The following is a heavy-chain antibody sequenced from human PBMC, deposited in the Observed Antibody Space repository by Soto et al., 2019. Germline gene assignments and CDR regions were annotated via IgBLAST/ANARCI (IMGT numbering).Heavy chain of an antibody. J-gene: IGHJ4*02. CDR1: GFTFSNYA. D-gene: IGHD3-10*01. CDR3: AEDRTTLVRGGVDYDY. CDR2: ISGSGGNT. V-gene: IGHV3-23*01. Sequence: EVQLLESGGGMAQPGGSLRLSCAASGFTFSNYAISWVRQAQEKGLEWVSAISGSGGNTYYADSVKGRFSICRDNSKNTVFLQMITLRSEDTAVYYCAEDRTTLVRGGVDYDYWGQGTLVTVSS.